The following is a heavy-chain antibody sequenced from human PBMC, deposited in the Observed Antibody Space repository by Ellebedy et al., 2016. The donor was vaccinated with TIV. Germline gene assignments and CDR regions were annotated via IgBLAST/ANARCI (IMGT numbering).Heavy chain of an antibody. D-gene: IGHD4-23*01. V-gene: IGHV4-59*01. Sequence: MPSETLSLTCAVSGCSIGSYYWSWIRQPPGKGLEWIGYISYSGSTNYNPSLKSRVTISVDTSKNQFSLKLNSVTAADTAVYYCARRDGGNRPPDYWGQGTLVTVSS. CDR1: GCSIGSYY. CDR3: ARRDGGNRPPDY. J-gene: IGHJ4*02. CDR2: ISYSGST.